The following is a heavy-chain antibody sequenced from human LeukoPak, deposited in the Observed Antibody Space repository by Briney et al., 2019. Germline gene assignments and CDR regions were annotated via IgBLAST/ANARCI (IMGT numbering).Heavy chain of an antibody. Sequence: PGGSLRLSCAASGFTFRSYWMTWVRQAPGKGPEWVANIKPDGSEKYYVDSVKGRSTVSRDNAKNSLYLQMNSLRAEDSAVYFCARSTVAAAGDDWGQGTLVTVSS. CDR3: ARSTVAAAGDD. D-gene: IGHD6-13*01. J-gene: IGHJ4*02. CDR1: GFTFRSYW. V-gene: IGHV3-7*01. CDR2: IKPDGSEK.